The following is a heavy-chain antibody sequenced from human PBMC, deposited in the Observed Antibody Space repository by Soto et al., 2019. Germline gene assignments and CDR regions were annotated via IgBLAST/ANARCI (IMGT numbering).Heavy chain of an antibody. V-gene: IGHV4-34*01. CDR2: INHSGST. Sequence: PSETLSLTCAVYGGSFSCYYWSWIRQPPGKGLEWIGEINHSGSTNYNPSLKSRVTISVDTSKNQFSLKLSSVTAADTAVYYCARGGYYYYYYGMDVWGQGTTVTVSS. J-gene: IGHJ6*02. CDR1: GGSFSCYY. D-gene: IGHD5-18*01. CDR3: ARGGYYYYYYGMDV.